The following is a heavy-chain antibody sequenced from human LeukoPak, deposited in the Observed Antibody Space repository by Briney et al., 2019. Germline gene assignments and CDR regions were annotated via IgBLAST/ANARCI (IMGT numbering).Heavy chain of an antibody. CDR2: ITGSSTWT. Sequence: GSLRLSCEASGFTFGNFGMTWVRQAPGKGLQWVSGITGSSTWTYYAASVKGRFTVSRDNSQNTLHLQMNSLRADDTAVYYCARELVSSGTGYFDLWGRGTLVTVSS. D-gene: IGHD3-10*01. CDR1: GFTFGNFG. CDR3: ARELVSSGTGYFDL. V-gene: IGHV3-23*01. J-gene: IGHJ2*01.